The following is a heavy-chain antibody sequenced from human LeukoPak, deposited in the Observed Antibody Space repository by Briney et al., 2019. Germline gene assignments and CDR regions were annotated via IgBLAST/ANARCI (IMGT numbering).Heavy chain of an antibody. CDR3: AKQGCPNGVCFSYYYYMDV. J-gene: IGHJ6*03. D-gene: IGHD2-8*01. CDR1: GFTFSSYR. V-gene: IGHV3-74*01. Sequence: GGSLRLSCAASGFTFSSYRMHWVRQAPGKGPVWVSRFNSDGSSPSYADSVKGRFTISRDNSKNTLYLQMNSLRAEDTAVYYCAKQGCPNGVCFSYYYYMDVWGKGTTVTVSS. CDR2: FNSDGSSP.